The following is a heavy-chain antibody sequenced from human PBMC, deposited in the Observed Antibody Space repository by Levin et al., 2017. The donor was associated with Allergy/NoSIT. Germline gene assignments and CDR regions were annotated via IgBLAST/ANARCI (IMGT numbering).Heavy chain of an antibody. CDR2: IYYSGST. Sequence: PGGSLRLSCTVSGGSISSSSYYWGWIRQPPGKGLEWIGSIYYSGSTYYNPSLKSRVTISVDTSKNQFSLKLSSVTAADTAVYYCARQAPTIFGVVITVNWFDPWGQGTLVTVSS. CDR3: ARQAPTIFGVVITVNWFDP. D-gene: IGHD3-3*01. CDR1: GGSISSSSYY. V-gene: IGHV4-39*01. J-gene: IGHJ5*02.